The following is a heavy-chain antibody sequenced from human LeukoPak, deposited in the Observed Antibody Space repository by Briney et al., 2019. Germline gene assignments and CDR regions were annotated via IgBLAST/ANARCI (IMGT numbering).Heavy chain of an antibody. CDR3: ASRQYDYYDSSGYYSYFDY. CDR1: GYSFTSYW. V-gene: IGHV5-51*01. CDR2: IYPGDSDT. J-gene: IGHJ4*02. D-gene: IGHD3-22*01. Sequence: GEALKISCKGSGYSFTSYWIGWVRQMPGKGLEWMGIIYPGDSDTRYSPSFQGQVTISADKSISTAYLQWSSLKASDTAMYYCASRQYDYYDSSGYYSYFDYWGQGTLVTVSS.